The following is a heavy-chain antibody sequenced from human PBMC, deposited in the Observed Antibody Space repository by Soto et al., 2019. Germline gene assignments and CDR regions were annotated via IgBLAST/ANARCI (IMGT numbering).Heavy chain of an antibody. J-gene: IGHJ5*02. CDR1: GGSISSGGYS. CDR2: IYHSGST. CDR3: ARAKNSRITMIVEPANWFDP. V-gene: IGHV4-30-2*01. Sequence: PSETLSLTCAVSGGSISSGGYSWSWIRQPPGKGLEWTGYIYHSGSTYYNPSLKSRVTISVDRSKNQFSLKLSSVTAADTAVYYCARAKNSRITMIVEPANWFDPWGQGTLVTVSS. D-gene: IGHD3-22*01.